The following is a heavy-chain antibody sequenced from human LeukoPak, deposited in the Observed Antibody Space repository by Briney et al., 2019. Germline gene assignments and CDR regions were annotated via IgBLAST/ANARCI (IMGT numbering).Heavy chain of an antibody. CDR3: ARTAQLGYCSSTSCYPFDY. CDR2: IIPIFGTA. CDR1: GGTFSSYA. D-gene: IGHD2-2*01. Sequence: SVKVSCKASGGTFSSYAISWVRQAPGQGLEWMGGIIPIFGTANYAQKFQGRVTITADESTSTAYMELSSLRSEDTAVYYCARTAQLGYCSSTSCYPFDYWGQGTLVTVSS. V-gene: IGHV1-69*13. J-gene: IGHJ4*02.